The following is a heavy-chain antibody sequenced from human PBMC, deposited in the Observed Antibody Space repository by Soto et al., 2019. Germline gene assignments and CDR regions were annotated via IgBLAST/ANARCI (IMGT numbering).Heavy chain of an antibody. J-gene: IGHJ4*02. CDR3: ARVNEGVYYDSRGYFDY. D-gene: IGHD3-22*01. CDR2: ISTYNGKT. CDR1: GYKFSSYG. V-gene: IGHV1-18*01. Sequence: QVQLVQSGAEVKKPGASVKVSCKASGYKFSSYGITWVRQAPGQGLEWLGWISTYNGKTIYAQNLQDRVTMTIDASTSAAYLELRSLRSDDTALYYFARVNEGVYYDSRGYFDYWGQGTLVTVSS.